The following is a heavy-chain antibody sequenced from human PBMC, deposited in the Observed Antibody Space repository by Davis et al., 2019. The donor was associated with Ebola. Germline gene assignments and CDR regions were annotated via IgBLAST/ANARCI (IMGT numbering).Heavy chain of an antibody. V-gene: IGHV5-51*01. J-gene: IGHJ3*02. CDR3: ASLRRTITGMDDAFDI. Sequence: GASLKISCKGSGYSFTSYWIGWVRQMPGKGLEWMGIIYTGDSDTRYSPSFRGQVTISADKSTKTAFLVWTGLKASDTAMYYCASLRRTITGMDDAFDIWGQGTMVTVSS. CDR2: IYTGDSDT. CDR1: GYSFTSYW. D-gene: IGHD2-8*02.